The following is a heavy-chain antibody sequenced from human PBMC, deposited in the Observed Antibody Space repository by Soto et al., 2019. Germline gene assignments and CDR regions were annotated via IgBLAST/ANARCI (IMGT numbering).Heavy chain of an antibody. CDR3: AREEGGSYRPDAFDI. Sequence: ASVKGSCKASGYTFTIYCISWVRQAPGQGLEWMGWISAYNGNTNYAQKLQGRVTMTTDTSTSTAYMELRSLRSDDTAVYYCAREEGGSYRPDAFDIWGQGTMVSVSS. CDR2: ISAYNGNT. D-gene: IGHD1-26*01. J-gene: IGHJ3*02. CDR1: GYTFTIYC. V-gene: IGHV1-18*01.